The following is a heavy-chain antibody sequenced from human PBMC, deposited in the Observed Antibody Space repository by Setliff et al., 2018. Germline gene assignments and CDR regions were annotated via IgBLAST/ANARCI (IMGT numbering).Heavy chain of an antibody. D-gene: IGHD2-15*01. CDR2: SSTSGCT. Sequence: SETLSLTCTVSGGSISHYYWNWVRLSPGKGLEWIGYSSTSGCTNCNPSLKSRVTISRDTSKNQLSLELTSVTAADMAVYYCARGLNTESWTPLYWSPGTLVTVSS. CDR3: ARGLNTESWTPLY. V-gene: IGHV4-4*08. J-gene: IGHJ4*02. CDR1: GGSISHYY.